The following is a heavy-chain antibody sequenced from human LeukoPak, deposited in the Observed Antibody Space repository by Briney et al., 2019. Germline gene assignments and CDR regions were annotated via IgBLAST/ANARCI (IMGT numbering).Heavy chain of an antibody. CDR1: GFTFSSYG. J-gene: IGHJ1*01. CDR3: AKSLDSSSRVTWFQH. Sequence: GRSLRLSCAASGFTFSSYGMHWVRQAPGKGLEWVAVISYDGSNKYYADSVKGRFTISRDNSKNTLYLQMNSLRAEDTAVYYCAKSLDSSSRVTWFQHWGQGTLVTVSS. D-gene: IGHD6-13*01. CDR2: ISYDGSNK. V-gene: IGHV3-30*18.